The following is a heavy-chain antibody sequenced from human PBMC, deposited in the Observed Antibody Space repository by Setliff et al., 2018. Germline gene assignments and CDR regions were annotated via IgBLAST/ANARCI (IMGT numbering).Heavy chain of an antibody. D-gene: IGHD3-3*01. J-gene: IGHJ6*03. CDR2: INPNSGGT. V-gene: IGHV1-2*02. CDR3: ARAGQPLRFLEWLSTLENYYYMDV. Sequence: ASVKVSCKASGYTFTGYYMHWVRQAPGQGLEWMGWINPNSGGTNYAQKFQGRVTMTRDTSISTAYMELSRLRSDDTAVYYCARAGQPLRFLEWLSTLENYYYMDVWGKGTTVTVSS. CDR1: GYTFTGYY.